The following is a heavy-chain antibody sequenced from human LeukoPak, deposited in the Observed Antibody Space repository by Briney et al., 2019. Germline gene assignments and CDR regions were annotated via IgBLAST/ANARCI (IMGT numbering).Heavy chain of an antibody. CDR1: GYTLTELS. CDR3: ATDIEARQLVRINWFDP. CDR2: FDPEDGET. D-gene: IGHD6-13*01. V-gene: IGHV1-24*01. Sequence: ASVKVSCKVSGYTLTELSMHWVRQAPGKGLEWMGGFDPEDGETIYAQKFQGRVTMTEDTSTDTAYMELSSLRSEDTAVYYCATDIEARQLVRINWFDPWGQGTLVTVSS. J-gene: IGHJ5*02.